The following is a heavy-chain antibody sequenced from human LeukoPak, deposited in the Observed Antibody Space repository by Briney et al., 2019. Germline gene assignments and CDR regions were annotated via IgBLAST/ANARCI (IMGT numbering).Heavy chain of an antibody. CDR3: ARGLYSSSP. V-gene: IGHV3-23*01. J-gene: IGHJ4*02. D-gene: IGHD6-6*01. CDR1: GFTFSSYA. Sequence: GGSLRLSCAASGFTFSSYAMSWVRQAPGKGLEWVSAISGSGFTYYADSVKGRFTISRGNSKNTLYLQMNSLRAEDTAVYYCARGLYSSSPWGQGTLVTVSS. CDR2: ISGSGFT.